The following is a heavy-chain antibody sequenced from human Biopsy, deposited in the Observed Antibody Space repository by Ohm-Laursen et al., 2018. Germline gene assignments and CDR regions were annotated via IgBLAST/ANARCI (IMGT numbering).Heavy chain of an antibody. D-gene: IGHD1-1*01. CDR1: GYTLTELS. CDR2: FAPENGKT. Sequence: SVKVSCKISGYTLTELSMHWVRQAPGKGLEWMGGFAPENGKTVYAQNFQARVSVTEDTSTDTAYMELRSLRSEDTAVYYCAADINVWNVNYWGQGTQVTVSS. V-gene: IGHV1-24*01. CDR3: AADINVWNVNY. J-gene: IGHJ4*02.